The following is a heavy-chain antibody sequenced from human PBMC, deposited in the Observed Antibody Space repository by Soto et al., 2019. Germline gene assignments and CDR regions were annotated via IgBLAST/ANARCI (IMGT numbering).Heavy chain of an antibody. CDR2: INPSGGST. J-gene: IGHJ4*02. V-gene: IGHV1-46*03. D-gene: IGHD3-3*01. Sequence: ASVKVSCKASGYTFTSYYMHWVRQAPGXGLEWMGIINPSGGSTSYAQKFQGRVTMTRDTSTSTVYMELSSLRSEDTAVYYCARGGITIFGVVLGIEGTDYWGQGTLVTVSS. CDR1: GYTFTSYY. CDR3: ARGGITIFGVVLGIEGTDY.